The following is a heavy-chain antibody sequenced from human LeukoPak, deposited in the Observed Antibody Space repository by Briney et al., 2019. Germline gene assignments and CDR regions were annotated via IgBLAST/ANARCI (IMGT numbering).Heavy chain of an antibody. CDR1: GFTVSSNY. Sequence: GGSLRLSCAASGFTVSSNYMSWVRQAPGKGLEWVSVIYSGGSTYYADSVKGRFTISRDNSKNTLYLQMNSLRAEDTAVYYCARGRDYYYYMEVWGKGTTVTVSS. CDR3: ARGRDYYYYMEV. CDR2: IYSGGST. J-gene: IGHJ6*03. V-gene: IGHV3-66*02.